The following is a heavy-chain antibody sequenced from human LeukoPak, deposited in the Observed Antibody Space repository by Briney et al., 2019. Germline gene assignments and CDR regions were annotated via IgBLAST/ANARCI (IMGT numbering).Heavy chain of an antibody. CDR3: AKRTPSGTFYFDY. J-gene: IGHJ4*02. CDR1: GSTFSSYA. CDR2: ISNSGSNT. Sequence: GGSLRLSCAASGSTFSSYAMTWVRQAPGKGLEWVSTISNSGSNTYYADFVKGRFTISRDNSGNTLYLQMNSLRAEDTAVYYCAKRTPSGTFYFDYWGQGTLVTVSS. V-gene: IGHV3-23*01. D-gene: IGHD2-15*01.